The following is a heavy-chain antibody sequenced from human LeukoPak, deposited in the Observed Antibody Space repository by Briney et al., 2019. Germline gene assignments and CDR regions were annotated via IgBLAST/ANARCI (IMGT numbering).Heavy chain of an antibody. CDR1: GFTFSSYS. J-gene: IGHJ4*02. CDR3: ARGARQLLWFGELLGVGFDY. V-gene: IGHV3-21*01. CDR2: ISSSSSYI. Sequence: GGSLRLSCAASGFTFSSYSMNWVRQAPGKGLEWASSISSSSSYIYYADSVKGRFTISRDNAKNSLYLQMNSLRAEDTAVYYCARGARQLLWFGELLGVGFDYWGQGTLVTVSS. D-gene: IGHD3-10*01.